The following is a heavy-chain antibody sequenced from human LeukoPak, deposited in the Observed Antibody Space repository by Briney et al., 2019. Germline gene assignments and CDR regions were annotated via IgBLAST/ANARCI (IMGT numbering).Heavy chain of an antibody. J-gene: IGHJ5*02. V-gene: IGHV3-74*01. CDR2: INSDGSTT. CDR3: ATARTGSWNWVDP. CDR1: GFTFSSNW. Sequence: GSLRLSCAASGFTFSSNWMHWVRQAPGKGLVWVSRINSDGSTTSYADSVRGRFTISRDNAKNTVYLQMNSLSVEDTAIYYCATARTGSWNWVDPWGQGTLVTVSS. D-gene: IGHD6-6*01.